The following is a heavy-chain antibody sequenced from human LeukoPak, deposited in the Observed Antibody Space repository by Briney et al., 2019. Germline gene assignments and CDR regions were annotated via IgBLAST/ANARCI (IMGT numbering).Heavy chain of an antibody. CDR2: IYYSGCT. V-gene: IGHV4-59*08. D-gene: IGHD6-19*01. CDR1: GGSISSSY. J-gene: IGHJ4*02. Sequence: SETLSLTCTVSGGSISSSYWSWIRQPPGKGLEWIGYIYYSGCTNHNPSLKSRVTPSVDTSKNQFSLKLSSVTAADTAVYYCARQGITYSRGWYVDYWGQGTLVTVSS. CDR3: ARQGITYSRGWYVDY.